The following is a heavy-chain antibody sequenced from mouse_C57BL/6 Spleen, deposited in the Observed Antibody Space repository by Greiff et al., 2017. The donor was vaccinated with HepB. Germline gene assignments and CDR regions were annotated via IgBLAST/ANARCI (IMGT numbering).Heavy chain of an antibody. CDR1: GYTFTSYW. V-gene: IGHV1-52*01. J-gene: IGHJ4*01. Sequence: QVQLKQPGAELVRPGSSVKLSCKASGYTFTSYWMHWVKQRPIQGLEWIGNIDPSDSETHYNQKFKDKATLTVDKSSSTAYMQLSSLTSEDSAVYYCAREELRLHYAMDYWGQGTSVTVSS. CDR3: AREELRLHYAMDY. D-gene: IGHD3-2*02. CDR2: IDPSDSET.